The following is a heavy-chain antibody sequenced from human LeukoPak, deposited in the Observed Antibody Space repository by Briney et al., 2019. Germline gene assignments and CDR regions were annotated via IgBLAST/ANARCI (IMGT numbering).Heavy chain of an antibody. D-gene: IGHD5-18*01. V-gene: IGHV3-73*01. J-gene: IGHJ6*03. CDR2: IRSKANSYAT. CDR1: GFTFSGSA. Sequence: PGGSLRLSCAASGFTFSGSAMHWVRQASGKGLEWAGRIRSKANSYATAYAASVKGRSTISRDDSKNTAYLQMNSLKTEDTAVYYCARDRHTARIYYYYYYYMDVWGKGTTVTVSS. CDR3: ARDRHTARIYYYYYYYMDV.